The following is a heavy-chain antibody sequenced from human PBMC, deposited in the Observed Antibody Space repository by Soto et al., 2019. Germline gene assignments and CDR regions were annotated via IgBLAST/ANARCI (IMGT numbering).Heavy chain of an antibody. D-gene: IGHD2-2*01. Sequence: QLQVQESGPGQVKPSQTLSLTCTVSGGSITSHHYYWGWIRQPPGKGLERIGSIYSGGNTYYNPSLRSRLTIFVDTAKNLISLKLNSVTAADSAIYYCGSGPSTTWIDNWGLGTQVSVSS. J-gene: IGHJ4*02. V-gene: IGHV4-39*01. CDR1: GGSITSHHYY. CDR2: IYSGGNT. CDR3: GSGPSTTWIDN.